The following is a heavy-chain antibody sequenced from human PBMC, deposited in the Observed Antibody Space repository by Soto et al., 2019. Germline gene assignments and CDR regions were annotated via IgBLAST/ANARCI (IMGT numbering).Heavy chain of an antibody. CDR3: TKDRDVRGGALDI. CDR2: ISPSNTYI. Sequence: PGGSLRLSCAASGFTFTTYTMNWVRQAPGKGLEWVSSISPSNTYIYYADSVKGRFTISRDNAKKSLYLQMNSLRAEDTVLYYCTKDRDVRGGALDIWGQGTMVTVSS. CDR1: GFTFTTYT. J-gene: IGHJ3*02. D-gene: IGHD3-16*01. V-gene: IGHV3-21*01.